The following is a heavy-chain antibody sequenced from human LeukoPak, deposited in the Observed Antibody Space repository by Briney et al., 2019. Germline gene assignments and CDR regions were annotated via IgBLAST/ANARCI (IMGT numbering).Heavy chain of an antibody. V-gene: IGHV4-34*01. CDR1: GGSFRGYY. J-gene: IGHJ4*02. Sequence: SETLSLTCAVYGGSFRGYYWSWIRQPPRKGLEWIGEINHSGSTNYNPSLKSRVTISVDTSKNQFSLKLSSVTAADTAVYYCARGGLDYWGQGTLVTVSS. CDR2: INHSGST. CDR3: ARGGLDY.